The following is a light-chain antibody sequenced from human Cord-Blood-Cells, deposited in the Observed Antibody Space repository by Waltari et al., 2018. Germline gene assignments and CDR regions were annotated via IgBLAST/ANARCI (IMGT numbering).Light chain of an antibody. CDR1: QSVSSN. V-gene: IGKV3-15*01. CDR3: QQYNNWPYT. J-gene: IGKJ2*01. CDR2: GAS. Sequence: IVMTQSPATLSVSPGARDTLPCTASQSVSSNLAWYQQKPGQAPRLLIYGASTRATGIPARFSGSGSGTEFTLTISSLQSEYFAVYYGQQYNNWPYTFGQGTKLEIK.